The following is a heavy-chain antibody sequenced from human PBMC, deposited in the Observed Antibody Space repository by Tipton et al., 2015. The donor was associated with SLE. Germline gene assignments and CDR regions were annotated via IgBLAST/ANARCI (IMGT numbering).Heavy chain of an antibody. J-gene: IGHJ1*01. V-gene: IGHV5-51*03. D-gene: IGHD2-21*02. Sequence: QLVQSGAEVKKPGESLKISCQVYGYSFINYWIGWVRQMPGKGLEWMGIIYPGDSDTRYSPSFQGQVTISVDKSISTTYLQWRSLKASDPAMYYCATPHGGVWPKYFQQCGQGTLVTVSS. CDR2: IYPGDSDT. CDR1: GYSFINYW. CDR3: ATPHGGVWPKYFQQ.